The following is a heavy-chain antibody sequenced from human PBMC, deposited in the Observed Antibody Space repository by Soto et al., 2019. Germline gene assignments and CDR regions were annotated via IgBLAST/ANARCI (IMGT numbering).Heavy chain of an antibody. CDR2: IYYSGSR. J-gene: IGHJ6*02. D-gene: IGHD6-25*01. CDR1: GGSITPESYA. V-gene: IGHV4-31*03. Sequence: TLSCTCSVSGGSITPESYAWTCVRPQPGKGLEWIGYIYYSGSRDYNPSLKSRVSMSVDASKNQFSLNLTSATAADTAVYYCAKESGGYDSSTRYGLDVWGQGTTVT. CDR3: AKESGGYDSSTRYGLDV.